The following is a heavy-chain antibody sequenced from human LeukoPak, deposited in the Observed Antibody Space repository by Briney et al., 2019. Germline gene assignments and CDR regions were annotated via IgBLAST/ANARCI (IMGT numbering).Heavy chain of an antibody. Sequence: ASVKVSCKGSGYTFTSYGISWVRQAPGRGLEWMGWISAYNGNTNYAQKLQGRVTMTTDTSTSTAYMELRSLRSDDTAVYYCARVRLPGIAAAGTWCFDPWGQGTLVTVSS. D-gene: IGHD6-13*01. CDR2: ISAYNGNT. CDR1: GYTFTSYG. V-gene: IGHV1-18*01. CDR3: ARVRLPGIAAAGTWCFDP. J-gene: IGHJ5*02.